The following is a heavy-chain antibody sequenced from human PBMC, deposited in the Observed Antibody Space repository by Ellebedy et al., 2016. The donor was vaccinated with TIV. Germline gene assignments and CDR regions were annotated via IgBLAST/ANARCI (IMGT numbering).Heavy chain of an antibody. V-gene: IGHV1-2*02. CDR2: INPNSGGT. Sequence: ASVKVSCKASGYTFTGYYMHWVRQAPGQGLEWMGWINPNSGGTNYAQKFQGRVTMTRDTSISTAYMELSRLRSDDTAVYYCARAPALTRGAAKALNNLDYWGQGTLVTVSS. D-gene: IGHD6-25*01. J-gene: IGHJ4*02. CDR3: ARAPALTRGAAKALNNLDY. CDR1: GYTFTGYY.